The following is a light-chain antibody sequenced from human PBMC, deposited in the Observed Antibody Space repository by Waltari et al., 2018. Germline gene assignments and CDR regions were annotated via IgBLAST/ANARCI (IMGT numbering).Light chain of an antibody. CDR2: DAS. V-gene: IGKV3-20*01. J-gene: IGKJ1*01. CDR1: QSVDRRH. CDR3: HQYGNPPRT. Sequence: ETVLTQSTGTLSLSPGERVTLYCRASQSVDRRHLAWYQQKPGQAPRLHTYDASSRATRIPDTFSGSGSGTDFTLTISRRDPDDFAVYYCHQYGNPPRTFGQGTDVEIK.